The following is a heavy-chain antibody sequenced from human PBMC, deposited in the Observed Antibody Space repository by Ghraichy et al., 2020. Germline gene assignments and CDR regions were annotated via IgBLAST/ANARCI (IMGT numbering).Heavy chain of an antibody. J-gene: IGHJ4*02. CDR2: IYYSGST. D-gene: IGHD2-8*01. Sequence: SETLSLTCTVSGGSISSYYWSWIRQPPGKGLEWIGYIYYSGSTNYNPSLKSRVTISVDTSKNQFSLKLSSVTAAVTAVYYCARAQYCTNGVCPIHPDPPEYYFDYWGQGTLVTVSS. CDR1: GGSISSYY. CDR3: ARAQYCTNGVCPIHPDPPEYYFDY. V-gene: IGHV4-59*01.